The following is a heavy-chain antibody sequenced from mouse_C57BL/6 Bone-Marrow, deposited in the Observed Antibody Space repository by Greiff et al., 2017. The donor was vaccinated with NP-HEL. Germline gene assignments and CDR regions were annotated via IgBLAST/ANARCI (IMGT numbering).Heavy chain of an antibody. V-gene: IGHV1-55*01. Sequence: QVQLQQPGAELVKPGASVKMSCKASGYTFTSYWITWVKQRPGQGLEWIGDIYPGSGSTNYNEKFKSKATLTVDTSSSTAYMQLSSLTSEDSAVYYCARSLYYYYDGGFAYWGQGTLVTVSA. CDR2: IYPGSGST. D-gene: IGHD2-4*01. CDR1: GYTFTSYW. CDR3: ARSLYYYYDGGFAY. J-gene: IGHJ3*01.